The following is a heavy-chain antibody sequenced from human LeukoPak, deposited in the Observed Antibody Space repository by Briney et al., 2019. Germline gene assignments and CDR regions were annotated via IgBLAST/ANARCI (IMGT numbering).Heavy chain of an antibody. CDR3: AKDLAGSGWYGLDY. Sequence: PGGSLRLSCAASGFTFSSYAMSWVRQAPGKGLEWVSAISGSGGSTYYADSVKGRFTISRDNSKNTLYLQMNSLRAEDTAVYYCAKDLAGSGWYGLDYWGQGTLVTVSS. D-gene: IGHD6-19*01. V-gene: IGHV3-23*01. CDR2: ISGSGGST. CDR1: GFTFSSYA. J-gene: IGHJ4*02.